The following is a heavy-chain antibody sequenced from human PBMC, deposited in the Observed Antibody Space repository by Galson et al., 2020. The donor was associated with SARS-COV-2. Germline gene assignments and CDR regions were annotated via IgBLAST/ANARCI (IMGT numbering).Heavy chain of an antibody. V-gene: IGHV4-59*01. Sequence: ETSETLCLICSVSDGTMSCYYWSWIRQPPGKALESIVYSLYSSTASYNPSLRSRVTISIDLSRNHLSLKVTPVTAADKAVYYCARDPAPLYGDNYYYGMDVWGRGTTVTVSS. CDR1: DGTMSCYY. D-gene: IGHD4-17*01. CDR2: SLYSSTA. CDR3: ARDPAPLYGDNYYYGMDV. J-gene: IGHJ6*02.